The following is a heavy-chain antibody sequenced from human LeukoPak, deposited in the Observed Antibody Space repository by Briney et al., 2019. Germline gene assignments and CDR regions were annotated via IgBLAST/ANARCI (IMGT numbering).Heavy chain of an antibody. Sequence: SETLSLTCTVSGYSISSGYYWGWIRQPPGKGLEWIGSIYHSGSTYYNPSLKSRVTISVDTSKNQFSLKLSSVTAAGTAVYYCARDGNPITMVRGVIATHYWGQGTLVTVSS. CDR2: IYHSGST. V-gene: IGHV4-38-2*02. J-gene: IGHJ4*02. CDR1: GYSISSGYY. D-gene: IGHD3-10*01. CDR3: ARDGNPITMVRGVIATHY.